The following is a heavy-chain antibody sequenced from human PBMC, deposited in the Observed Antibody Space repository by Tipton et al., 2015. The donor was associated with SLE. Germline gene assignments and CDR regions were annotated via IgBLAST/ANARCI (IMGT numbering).Heavy chain of an antibody. CDR3: ARGGGDDYGDYAFDY. V-gene: IGHV4-59*08. CDR2: VYSSGST. D-gene: IGHD4-17*01. CDR1: GGSISSHY. J-gene: IGHJ4*02. Sequence: TLSLTCTVSGGSISSHYWSWIRQPPGKGLEWIGYVYSSGSTKYNPSLKSRVTISVDTAKNQFSLKLSSVTAADTAVYYCARGGGDDYGDYAFDYWGQGTLVTVSS.